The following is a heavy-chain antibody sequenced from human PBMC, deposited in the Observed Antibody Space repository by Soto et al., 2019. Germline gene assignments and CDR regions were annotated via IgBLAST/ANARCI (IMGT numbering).Heavy chain of an antibody. J-gene: IGHJ4*02. CDR3: ARGGGGGLFEH. Sequence: GGSLRLSCATSGFPFSDYYMSWIRQAPGKGLEWLSHISPKSTYRNYADSVKGRFTISRDNTKSSLFLQMDSLGVEDTAVYYCARGGGGGLFEHWGQGVLVTVSS. CDR2: ISPKSTYR. CDR1: GFPFSDYY. D-gene: IGHD2-21*01. V-gene: IGHV3-11*06.